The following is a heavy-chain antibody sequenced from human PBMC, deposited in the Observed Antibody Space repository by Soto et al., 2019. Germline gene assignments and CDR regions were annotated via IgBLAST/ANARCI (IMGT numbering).Heavy chain of an antibody. CDR1: GGSISSGDYY. CDR2: IYYSGST. V-gene: IGHV4-30-4*01. D-gene: IGHD3-3*01. J-gene: IGHJ4*02. Sequence: QVQLQESGPGLVKPSQTLSLTCTVSGGSISSGDYYWSWIRQPPGKGLEWIGYIYYSGSTYYNPSLKSRVTLSVDTSKDQFSVKLSSVTAADTAVYYCAREDYVFWSGYFIDYWCLGTLVTVSS. CDR3: AREDYVFWSGYFIDY.